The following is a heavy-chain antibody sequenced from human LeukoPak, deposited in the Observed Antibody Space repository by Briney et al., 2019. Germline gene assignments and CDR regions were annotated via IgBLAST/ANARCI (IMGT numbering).Heavy chain of an antibody. D-gene: IGHD6-19*01. J-gene: IGHJ4*02. V-gene: IGHV3-11*01. Sequence: GGSLRLSCAASGFTFSDYYMSWIRQAPGKGLEWVSYISSSGSTIYYADSVKGRFTISRDNDKNSLYLQINSLRAEDTALYYCGKAVTRAVAGLNYFDYWGQGTLVTVSS. CDR3: GKAVTRAVAGLNYFDY. CDR2: ISSSGSTI. CDR1: GFTFSDYY.